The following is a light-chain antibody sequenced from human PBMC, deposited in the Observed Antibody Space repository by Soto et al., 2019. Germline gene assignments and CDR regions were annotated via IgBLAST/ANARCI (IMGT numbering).Light chain of an antibody. CDR2: GAS. J-gene: IGKJ5*01. V-gene: IGKV3-15*01. Sequence: EIVMTQSPATLSVSPGESATLSFSASQSLSSSLAWYQQKPGQAPRLLVYGASTRATGIPARFSGSGSGTEFTLTISSLQSEDFAVYYCQQYSNWPPITFGQGTRLEIK. CDR1: QSLSSS. CDR3: QQYSNWPPIT.